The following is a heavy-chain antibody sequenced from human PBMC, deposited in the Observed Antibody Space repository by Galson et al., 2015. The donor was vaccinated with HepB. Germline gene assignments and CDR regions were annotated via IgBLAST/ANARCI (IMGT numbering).Heavy chain of an antibody. CDR3: ARVPTPEYGSGYYYMDV. V-gene: IGHV1-69*13. CDR2: IIPIFGTA. CDR1: GGTFSSYA. Sequence: SVKVSCKASGGTFSSYAISWVRQAPGQGLEWMGGIIPIFGTANYAQKFQGRVTIAADESTSTAYMELSSLRSEDTAVYYCARVPTPEYGSGYYYMDVWGKGTTVTVSS. J-gene: IGHJ6*03. D-gene: IGHD3-10*01.